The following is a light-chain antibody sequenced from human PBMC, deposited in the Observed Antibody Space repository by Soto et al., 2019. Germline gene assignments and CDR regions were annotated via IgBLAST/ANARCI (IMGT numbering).Light chain of an antibody. CDR1: QSISSY. CDR2: AAS. CDR3: QQFNSYVSLT. V-gene: IGKV1-9*01. J-gene: IGKJ4*01. Sequence: DIQMTQSPSSLSASVGDRVTITCRASQSISSYLNWYQQKPGKAPNLLIYAASTLQSGVPSRFSGSGSGTEFTLTISSLQPEDFATYYCQQFNSYVSLTFGGGTKVDIK.